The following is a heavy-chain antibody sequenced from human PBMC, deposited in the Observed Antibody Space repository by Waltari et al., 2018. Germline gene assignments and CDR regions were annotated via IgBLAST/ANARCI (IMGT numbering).Heavy chain of an antibody. Sequence: QVQLQQWGAGLLQPSETLSLTCAVYGRSFSGYYWRWIRQPPGKGLEWIGEINHSGSTNYNPSLKSRVTISVDTSKNQFSLKLSSVTAADTAVYYCARYLHCSGGSCFNWFDPWGQGTLVTVSS. D-gene: IGHD2-15*01. V-gene: IGHV4-34*01. CDR2: INHSGST. CDR1: GRSFSGYY. CDR3: ARYLHCSGGSCFNWFDP. J-gene: IGHJ5*02.